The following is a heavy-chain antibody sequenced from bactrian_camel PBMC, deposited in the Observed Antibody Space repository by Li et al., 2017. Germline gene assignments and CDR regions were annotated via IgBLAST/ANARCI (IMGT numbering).Heavy chain of an antibody. V-gene: IGHV3S57*01. CDR2: IDTRGSV. D-gene: IGHD6*01. J-gene: IGHJ4*01. Sequence: VQLVESGGGSVQAGGSLRLSCEASGGTYSHYRPYCMAWFRQPPGKSREGVAAIDTRGSVTIADSVKGRFSISKDNAGSTLYLQMNDLKPEDTAMYYCAAAPSSIWCGSAIASGPNKYRTWGQGTQVTVS. CDR3: AAAPSSIWCGSAIASGPNKYRT. CDR1: GGTYSHYRPYC.